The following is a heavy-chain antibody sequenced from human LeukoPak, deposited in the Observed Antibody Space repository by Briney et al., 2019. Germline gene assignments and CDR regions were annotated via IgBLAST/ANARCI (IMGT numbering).Heavy chain of an antibody. D-gene: IGHD6-13*01. CDR2: ITASGTAM. CDR1: GFTFSSYS. CDR3: AKGQGYASSSGFDY. J-gene: IGHJ4*02. V-gene: IGHV3-48*04. Sequence: GGSLRLSCAASGFTFSSYSMNWVRQAPGKGLEWVSHITASGTAMFYADSVKGRFTISRDNAKNTLYLQLNSLRADDTAVYYCAKGQGYASSSGFDYWGQGALVTVSS.